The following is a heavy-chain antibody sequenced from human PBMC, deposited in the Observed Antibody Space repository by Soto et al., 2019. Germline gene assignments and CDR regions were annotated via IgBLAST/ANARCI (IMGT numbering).Heavy chain of an antibody. CDR2: IIPIFGTA. Sequence: SVKVSCKASGGTFSSYAISWVRQAPGQGLEWMGGIIPIFGTANYAQKFQGRVTITADESTSTAYMELSSLRSEDTAVYYCARDLVGITMIEGGFDPWGQGTMVTVSS. V-gene: IGHV1-69*13. J-gene: IGHJ5*02. CDR1: GGTFSSYA. D-gene: IGHD3-22*01. CDR3: ARDLVGITMIEGGFDP.